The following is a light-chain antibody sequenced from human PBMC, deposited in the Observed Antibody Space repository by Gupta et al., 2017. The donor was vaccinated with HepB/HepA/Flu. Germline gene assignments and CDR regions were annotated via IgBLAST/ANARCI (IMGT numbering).Light chain of an antibody. CDR3: QQRSNWHPLT. CDR2: DAA. J-gene: IGKJ4*01. CDR1: QSVSSY. V-gene: IGKV3D-11*02. Sequence: EIVLTHSPATLSFSPGERATLSCSASQSVSSYLAWYQQKPGQPPRLLIYDAANRFTGIPASFSGSGPGRDVTLTISSREPEDFAVSYCQQRSNWHPLTFGGGTKVEIK.